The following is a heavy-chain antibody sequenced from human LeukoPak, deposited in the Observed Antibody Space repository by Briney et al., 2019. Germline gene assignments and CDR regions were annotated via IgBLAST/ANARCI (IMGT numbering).Heavy chain of an antibody. CDR2: IYYSGST. V-gene: IGHV4-39*07. D-gene: IGHD6-25*01. J-gene: IGHJ4*02. CDR3: ARERGIAAGDH. Sequence: SETLSFTCTVSGGSISSSSYYWGWIRQPPGKGLEWIGSIYYSGSTYYNPSLKSRVTISVDTSKNQFSLKLSSVTAADTAVYYCARERGIAAGDHWGQGTLVTVSS. CDR1: GGSISSSSYY.